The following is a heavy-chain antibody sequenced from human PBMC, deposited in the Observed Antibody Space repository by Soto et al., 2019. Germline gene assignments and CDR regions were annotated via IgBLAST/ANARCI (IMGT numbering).Heavy chain of an antibody. CDR2: INPNSGGT. V-gene: IGHV1-2*02. CDR3: ARGDSTDCSNGVCSFFYNHDMDV. J-gene: IGHJ6*02. Sequence: AASVKVSCKASGYTFTGYYMHWVRQAPGQGLEWMGWINPNSGGTSSAQKFQGRVTMTTDTSISTASMELTRLTSDDTAIYYCARGDSTDCSNGVCSFFYNHDMDVWGQGTTVTVSS. D-gene: IGHD2-8*01. CDR1: GYTFTGYY.